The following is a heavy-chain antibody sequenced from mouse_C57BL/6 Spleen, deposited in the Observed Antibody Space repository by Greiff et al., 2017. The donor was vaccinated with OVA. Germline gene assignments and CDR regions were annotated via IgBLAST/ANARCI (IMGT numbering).Heavy chain of an antibody. CDR2: INPNNGGT. CDR1: GYTFTDYN. D-gene: IGHD1-1*01. CDR3: ASSYYYRSSYDWYFAV. V-gene: IGHV1-22*01. J-gene: IGHJ1*03. Sequence: VQLQQSGPELVKPGASVKMSCKASGYTFTDYNMHWVKQSHGKSLEWIGYINPNNGGTSYNQKFKGKATLTVNKSTSTAYMELRSLTSEDSAVYYCASSYYYRSSYDWYFAVWGTGTLVTVSA.